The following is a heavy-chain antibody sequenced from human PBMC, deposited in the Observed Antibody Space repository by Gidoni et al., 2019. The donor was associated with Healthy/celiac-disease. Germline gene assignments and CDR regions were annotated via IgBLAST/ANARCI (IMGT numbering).Heavy chain of an antibody. CDR3: AKPAALRGRAFDI. J-gene: IGHJ3*02. CDR1: GGPVSGYY. Sequence: QVQPQEWGAGPVKPSETLSLTCAVHGGPVSGYYWSWIRQPPGKGLEWIWEIKHSGRTNYNPSLSSPVTISVATSMTPFSLKLSSVTAADTAVYYCAKPAALRGRAFDIWGQGTMVTVSS. D-gene: IGHD3-10*01. V-gene: IGHV4-34*01. CDR2: IKHSGRT.